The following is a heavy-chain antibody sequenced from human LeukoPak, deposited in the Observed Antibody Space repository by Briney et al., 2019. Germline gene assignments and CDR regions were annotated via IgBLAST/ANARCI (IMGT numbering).Heavy chain of an antibody. CDR1: GYTFTSYD. CDR2: INPNSGGT. D-gene: IGHD6-13*01. V-gene: IGHV1-2*02. Sequence: ASVKVSCKASGYTFTSYDINWVRQAPGQGLEWMGWINPNSGGTNYAQKFQGRVTMTRDTSISTAYMELSRLRSDDTAVYYCARAYSSSWGLDYWGQGTLVTVSS. CDR3: ARAYSSSWGLDY. J-gene: IGHJ4*02.